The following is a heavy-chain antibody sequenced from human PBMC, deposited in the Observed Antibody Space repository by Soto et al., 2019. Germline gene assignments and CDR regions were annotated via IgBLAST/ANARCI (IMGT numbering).Heavy chain of an antibody. D-gene: IGHD5-12*01. Sequence: XVSLRLSVAASGFTFSTYAMTWVRQAPGKGLEWVSGISGGGSTTYYADSVKGRFTISRDNSKNTQYLQMNSLRADDTAVYFCAKVKTWTYLDYWGQGTLVTV. V-gene: IGHV3-23*01. CDR1: GFTFSTYA. CDR3: AKVKTWTYLDY. J-gene: IGHJ4*02. CDR2: ISGGGSTT.